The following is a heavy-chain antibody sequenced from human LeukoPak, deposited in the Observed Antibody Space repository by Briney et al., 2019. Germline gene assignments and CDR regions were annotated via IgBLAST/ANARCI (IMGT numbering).Heavy chain of an antibody. Sequence: EASVKVSCKASGYTFTYYYIHWVRQAPGQGLEWMGWINPNSGGTSYAQKFQGRVSMTRDTSISTAYMELGSLRSDDTAVYYCARDVHPRVWFDPWGQVTLVTVSS. CDR3: ARDVHPRVWFDP. CDR1: GYTFTYYY. CDR2: INPNSGGT. J-gene: IGHJ5*02. V-gene: IGHV1-2*02.